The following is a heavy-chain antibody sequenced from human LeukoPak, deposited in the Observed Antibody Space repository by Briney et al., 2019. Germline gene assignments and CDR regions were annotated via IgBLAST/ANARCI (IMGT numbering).Heavy chain of an antibody. CDR3: AKQRSEVPVAVSNY. Sequence: GGSLRLSCAASGFTFSTSAMSWVRQAPGKGLEWVSGISGSGDSTYYVDSVKGRFTISRDNSKSTLYLHMNSLRAEDTAIYYCAKQRSEVPVAVSNYWGQGTLVTVSS. J-gene: IGHJ4*02. CDR2: ISGSGDST. D-gene: IGHD2-2*01. CDR1: GFTFSTSA. V-gene: IGHV3-23*01.